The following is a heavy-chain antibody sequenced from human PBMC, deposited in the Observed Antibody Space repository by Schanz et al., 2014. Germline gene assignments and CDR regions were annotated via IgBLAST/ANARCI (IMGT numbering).Heavy chain of an antibody. CDR3: ARSRSGFYFDY. V-gene: IGHV3-23*01. D-gene: IGHD1-26*01. Sequence: DVQLLESGGGLVQPGGSLRLSCAASGFTFTNYAMSWVRQAPGKGLEWVSLISDSGDTAYYADSVKGRFTISRDNAKNSLFLQMNSLRAEDTAVYYCARSRSGFYFDYWGQGTLVTVSS. CDR2: ISDSGDTA. J-gene: IGHJ4*02. CDR1: GFTFTNYA.